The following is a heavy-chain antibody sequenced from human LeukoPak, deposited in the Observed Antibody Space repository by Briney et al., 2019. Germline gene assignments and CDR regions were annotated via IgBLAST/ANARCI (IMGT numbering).Heavy chain of an antibody. Sequence: PSETLSLTCTVSGYSISSGYYWGWIRQPPGKGLEWIGSIYHSGSTYYNPSLKSRVTISVDTSKNHFSLKLSSVTAADTAVYYCARGPLTMTRGFDPWGQGTLVTVSS. CDR2: IYHSGST. J-gene: IGHJ5*02. CDR3: ARGPLTMTRGFDP. CDR1: GYSISSGYY. V-gene: IGHV4-38-2*02. D-gene: IGHD4-17*01.